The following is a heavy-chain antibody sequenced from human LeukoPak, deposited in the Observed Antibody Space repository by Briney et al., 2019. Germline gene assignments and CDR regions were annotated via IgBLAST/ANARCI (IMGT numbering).Heavy chain of an antibody. Sequence: ASVKVSCKASGYTFTSYAISWVRPAPRQGLEWMGWITTYTGNTNYAQKFQGRVTMTTDTSTSTAYMELRSLKSDDTAVYYCARDSGGSYFFYWGQGTLVTVSS. CDR2: ITTYTGNT. D-gene: IGHD4-23*01. CDR1: GYTFTSYA. J-gene: IGHJ4*02. CDR3: ARDSGGSYFFY. V-gene: IGHV1-18*01.